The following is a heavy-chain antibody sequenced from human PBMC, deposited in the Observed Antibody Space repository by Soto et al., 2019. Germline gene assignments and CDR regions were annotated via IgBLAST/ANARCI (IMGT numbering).Heavy chain of an antibody. CDR3: ARWSYLDY. Sequence: GGSLRLSCAASGFSFGSYSLSWVRQAPGKGLEWVSTISGSDGKTFYADSVKGRFSISRDTSQSTLYLQMNSLRADDTAMYYCARWSYLDYWGQCTRVTVCS. D-gene: IGHD3-3*01. CDR1: GFSFGSYS. J-gene: IGHJ4*02. CDR2: ISGSDGKT. V-gene: IGHV3-23*01.